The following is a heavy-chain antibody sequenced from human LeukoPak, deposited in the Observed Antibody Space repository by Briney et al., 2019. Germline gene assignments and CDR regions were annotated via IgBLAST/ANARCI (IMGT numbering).Heavy chain of an antibody. Sequence: GGSLRLSCAASQFTFSSYGMHWVRQAPGKGLEWVAYIQYDGSNEQYADSVKGRFSISRDSSKNILYLQMNSLRAEDTAVYYCAKDRCSNGVGCYYDYMDVWGKGSTVTISS. CDR1: QFTFSSYG. CDR2: IQYDGSNE. D-gene: IGHD2-8*01. V-gene: IGHV3-30*02. CDR3: AKDRCSNGVGCYYDYMDV. J-gene: IGHJ6*03.